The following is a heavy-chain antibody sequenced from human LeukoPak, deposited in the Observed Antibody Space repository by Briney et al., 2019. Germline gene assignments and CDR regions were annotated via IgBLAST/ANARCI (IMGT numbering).Heavy chain of an antibody. D-gene: IGHD3-22*01. J-gene: IGHJ4*02. CDR2: ISCSGSTI. CDR1: GFTFSDYY. Sequence: PGGSLRLSCAASGFTFSDYYMSWIRQAPGKGLEWVSYISCSGSTIYYADSVKGRFTISRDNAKTSMYLQMNSLRAEDTAVYYCARDLHYYYDSSGYSGHWGQGTLVTVSS. V-gene: IGHV3-11*01. CDR3: ARDLHYYYDSSGYSGH.